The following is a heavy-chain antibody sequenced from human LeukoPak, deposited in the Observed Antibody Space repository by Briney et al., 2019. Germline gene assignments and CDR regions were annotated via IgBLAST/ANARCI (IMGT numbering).Heavy chain of an antibody. J-gene: IGHJ3*02. D-gene: IGHD6-13*01. V-gene: IGHV6-1*01. CDR3: AREFEQQLASDAFDI. Sequence: SQTLSLTCAISGDSVSSNSAAWNWIRQSPPRGLEWLGRTYYRSKWFNDYAVSVKSRITINPDTSKNQFSLQLNSVTPEDTAVYYCAREFEQQLASDAFDIWGQGTMVTVSS. CDR1: GDSVSSNSAA. CDR2: TYYRSKWFN.